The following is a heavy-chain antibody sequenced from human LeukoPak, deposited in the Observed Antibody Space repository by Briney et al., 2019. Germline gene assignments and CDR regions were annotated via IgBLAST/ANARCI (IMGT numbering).Heavy chain of an antibody. D-gene: IGHD6-19*01. J-gene: IGHJ4*02. CDR3: ARHSGIAVAGRRGAGFDY. V-gene: IGHV4-61*02. CDR1: GGSISSGSYY. CDR2: IYTSGST. Sequence: SETLSLTCTVSGGSISSGSYYWSWIRQPAGKGLEWIGRIYTSGSTNYNPSLKSRVTISVDTSKNQFSLKLSSVTAADTAVYYCARHSGIAVAGRRGAGFDYWGQGTLVTVSS.